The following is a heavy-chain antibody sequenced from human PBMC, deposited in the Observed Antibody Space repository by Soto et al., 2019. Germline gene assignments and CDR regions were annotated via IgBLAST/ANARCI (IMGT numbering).Heavy chain of an antibody. D-gene: IGHD2-15*01. J-gene: IGHJ3*02. Sequence: ASVTVSCKASVYTFTSYGISWVRQAPGQGLEWMGWISAYNGNTNYAQKLQGRVTMTTDTSTSTAYMELRSLRSDDTAVYYCARDGAFTPSNPDAFDIWGQGTMVTVSS. CDR1: VYTFTSYG. CDR3: ARDGAFTPSNPDAFDI. CDR2: ISAYNGNT. V-gene: IGHV1-18*01.